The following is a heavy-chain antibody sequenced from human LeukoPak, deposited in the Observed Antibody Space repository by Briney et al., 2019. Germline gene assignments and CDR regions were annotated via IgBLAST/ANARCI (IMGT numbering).Heavy chain of an antibody. CDR2: IYTSGST. D-gene: IGHD6-13*01. Sequence: SETLSLTCTVSGGSISSYYWSWIRQPAGKGLEWIGRIYTSGSTNYNPSLKSRVTMSVDTSKNQFSLKLSSVTAADTAVYYCAREGPNLYSSSWAPIPHYYYYGMDVWGPGTTVTVSS. V-gene: IGHV4-4*07. CDR3: AREGPNLYSSSWAPIPHYYYYGMDV. J-gene: IGHJ6*02. CDR1: GGSISSYY.